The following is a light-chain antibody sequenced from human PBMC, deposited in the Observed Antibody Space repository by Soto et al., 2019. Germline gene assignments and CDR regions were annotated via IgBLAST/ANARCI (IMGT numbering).Light chain of an antibody. V-gene: IGLV2-14*03. CDR3: TSYTSISTYV. CDR1: SSDVGGYNY. CDR2: DVT. Sequence: QSALTQPASVSGSPGQSITISCTGTSSDVGGYNYVFWYQHPPGKAPKLMIYDVTNRPSGVSNRFSGSKSGNTASLTISGFQAEDEADYYCTSYTSISTYVFGTGTKLTVL. J-gene: IGLJ1*01.